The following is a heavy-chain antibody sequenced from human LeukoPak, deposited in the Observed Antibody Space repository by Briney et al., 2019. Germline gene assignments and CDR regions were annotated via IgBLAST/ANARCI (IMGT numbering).Heavy chain of an antibody. CDR1: GGSFSGYY. CDR2: INHSGST. J-gene: IGHJ6*03. V-gene: IGHV4-34*01. Sequence: PSETLSLTCAVYGGSFSGYYWSWIRQPPGKGLEWIGEINHSGSTNYNPSLKGRVTISVDTSKNQFSLKLSSVTAADTAVYYRARGRRYCSSTSCYAGYYYYYYMDVWGKGTTVTVSS. CDR3: ARGRRYCSSTSCYAGYYYYYYMDV. D-gene: IGHD2-2*01.